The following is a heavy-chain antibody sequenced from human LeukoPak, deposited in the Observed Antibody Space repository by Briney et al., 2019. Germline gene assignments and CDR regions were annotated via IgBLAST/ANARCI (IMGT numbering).Heavy chain of an antibody. CDR2: INHSGST. CDR3: ARYYGDYVDYYFDY. Sequence: PSETLSLTCAVYGGSFSGYYWSWIRQPPGKGLEWIGEINHSGSTNYNPSLKSRVTISVDTSKNQFSLKLSSVTAADTAVYYCARYYGDYVDYYFDYWGQGTLVTVSS. CDR1: GGSFSGYY. V-gene: IGHV4-34*01. D-gene: IGHD4-17*01. J-gene: IGHJ4*02.